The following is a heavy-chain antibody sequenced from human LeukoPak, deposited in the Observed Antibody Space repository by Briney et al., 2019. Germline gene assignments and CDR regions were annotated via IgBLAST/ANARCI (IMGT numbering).Heavy chain of an antibody. J-gene: IGHJ6*02. Sequence: GGSLRLSCAASGFTFSAYGMHWVRQAPGKGLAWVGIIWNDGSDKYYGASVKGRFTISRDNSKNTLYLQMDSLRAEDTAVYYCARESQQWLVYYYYYGMDVWGQGTTVTVSS. CDR3: ARESQQWLVYYYYYGMDV. CDR2: IWNDGSDK. V-gene: IGHV3-33*01. D-gene: IGHD6-19*01. CDR1: GFTFSAYG.